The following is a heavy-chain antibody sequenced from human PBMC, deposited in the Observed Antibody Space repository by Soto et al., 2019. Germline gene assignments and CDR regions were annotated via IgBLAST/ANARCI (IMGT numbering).Heavy chain of an antibody. CDR3: ANKSGGLLLGPLDI. V-gene: IGHV2-5*02. CDR2: IYWDDDK. J-gene: IGHJ3*02. CDR1: GFSLSTSGVG. Sequence: VSGPTLVNPTQTLTLTCTFSGFSLSTSGVGVGWIRQPPGKALEWLALIYWDDDKRYSPSLKSRLTITKDTSKNQVVLTMTNMDPVDTATYYCANKSGGLLLGPLDIWGQGTMVTVSS. D-gene: IGHD2-21*02.